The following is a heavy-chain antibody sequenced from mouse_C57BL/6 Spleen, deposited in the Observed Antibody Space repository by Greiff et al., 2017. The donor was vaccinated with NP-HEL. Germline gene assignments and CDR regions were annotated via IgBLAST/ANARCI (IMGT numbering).Heavy chain of an antibody. V-gene: IGHV14-4*01. J-gene: IGHJ3*01. CDR2: IDPENGDT. CDR3: TTMDLGFAY. CDR1: GFNIKDDY. Sequence: VQLKESGAELVRPGASVKLSCTASGFNIKDDYMHWVKQRPEQGLEWIGWIDPENGDTEYASKFQGKATITADTSSNTAYLQLSSLTSEDTAVYYCTTMDLGFAYWGQGTLVTVSA.